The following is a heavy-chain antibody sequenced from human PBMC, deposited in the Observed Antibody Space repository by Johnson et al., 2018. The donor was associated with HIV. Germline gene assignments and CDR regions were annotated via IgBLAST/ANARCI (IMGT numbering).Heavy chain of an antibody. CDR1: GFTFSSYA. Sequence: VHLVESGGGVVQPGRSLRLSCAASGFTFSSYAMHWVRQAPGKGLEWVAVISYDGSNKYYADSVKGRFTISRDNSKNALYLRMNSLRAEDMAVYYCAKERGKRWLHPRDAFDIWGQGTMVTVSS. V-gene: IGHV3-30*04. J-gene: IGHJ3*02. D-gene: IGHD5-24*01. CDR3: AKERGKRWLHPRDAFDI. CDR2: ISYDGSNK.